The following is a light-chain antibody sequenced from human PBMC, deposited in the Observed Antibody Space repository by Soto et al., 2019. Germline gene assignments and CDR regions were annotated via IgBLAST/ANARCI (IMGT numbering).Light chain of an antibody. CDR3: QQYGSSPRFT. V-gene: IGKV3-20*01. Sequence: EVVLTQSPGTLSLSPGERATLSCRASQRINNNFLAWYQQKPGQAPRLLIYGASSRATGLPDRFTGSGSGTDFTLTISRQEPEDFSAYDSQQYGSSPRFTFDPGTKV. CDR1: QRINNNF. CDR2: GAS. J-gene: IGKJ3*01.